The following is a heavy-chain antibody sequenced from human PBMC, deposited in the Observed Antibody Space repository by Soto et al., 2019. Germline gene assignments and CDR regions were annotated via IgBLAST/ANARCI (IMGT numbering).Heavy chain of an antibody. CDR1: GFTFSNYW. V-gene: IGHV3-7*03. CDR3: ARDSGVVPAGIVAAPGATLILFDH. D-gene: IGHD2-2*01. Sequence: EVQLVESGGGLVQPGGSLRLSCAASGFTFSNYWMTWVRQAPGKGLEWVANIMQDGSEKYYLDSVKGRFTISRDNAKNSVYLEMNSLRGEDTAVYYCARDSGVVPAGIVAAPGATLILFDHWGQGTLVTVSS. CDR2: IMQDGSEK. J-gene: IGHJ4*02.